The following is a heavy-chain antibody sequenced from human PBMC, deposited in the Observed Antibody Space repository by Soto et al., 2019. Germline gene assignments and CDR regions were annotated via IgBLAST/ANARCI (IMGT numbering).Heavy chain of an antibody. CDR3: ARDHFLHNTIPSLAGHQ. J-gene: IGHJ4*02. CDR1: GFTVSSNY. D-gene: IGHD3-3*01. V-gene: IGHV3-53*01. Sequence: HPGGSLRLSCAASGFTVSSNYMSWVRQAPGKGLEWVSVIYSGGSTYYADSVKGRFTISRDNSKNTLYLQMNSLRAEDTAVYYCARDHFLHNTIPSLAGHQWGQGTLVTVSS. CDR2: IYSGGST.